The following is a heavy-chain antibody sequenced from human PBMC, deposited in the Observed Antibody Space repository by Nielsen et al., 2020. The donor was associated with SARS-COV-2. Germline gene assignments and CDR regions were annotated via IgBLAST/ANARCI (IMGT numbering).Heavy chain of an antibody. CDR1: GFTFSTYA. Sequence: GGSLRLSCAPSGFTFSTYAMHWVRQVAGRGLEWVAIVSRDGSDTFYVDSVKGRFTISRDNSKNTVYLQMNSLRAEDTAVYHCAKDVWSGAHQIGPDYWGQGTLVTVSS. CDR2: VSRDGSDT. D-gene: IGHD3-3*01. J-gene: IGHJ4*02. V-gene: IGHV3-30*04. CDR3: AKDVWSGAHQIGPDY.